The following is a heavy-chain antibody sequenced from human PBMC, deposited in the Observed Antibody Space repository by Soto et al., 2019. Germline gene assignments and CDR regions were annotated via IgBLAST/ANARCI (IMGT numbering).Heavy chain of an antibody. V-gene: IGHV3-30*03. CDR3: DIDRNIAASGIKGFFDY. Sequence: GGSLRLSCAASGFTFSSYGMHWVRQAPGKGLEWVAVISYDGSNKSYADSVEGRFTISRDHSKNTLYLQMNSLGAEDTAVYYCDIDRNIAASGIKGFFDYWGQGTLVTVSS. CDR2: ISYDGSNK. J-gene: IGHJ4*02. D-gene: IGHD6-13*01. CDR1: GFTFSSYG.